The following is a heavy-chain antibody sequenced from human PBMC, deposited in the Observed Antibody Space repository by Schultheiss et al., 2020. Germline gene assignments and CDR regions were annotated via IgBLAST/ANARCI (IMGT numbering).Heavy chain of an antibody. V-gene: IGHV4-34*01. CDR3: ARLRGSYFGRVAGMDAFDI. CDR1: GGSFSGYY. D-gene: IGHD3-10*01. Sequence: SETLSLTCAVYGGSFSGYYWSWIRQPPGKGLEWIGEINHSGSTNYNPSLKSRVTISVDTSKNQFSLKLSSVTAADTAVYYCARLRGSYFGRVAGMDAFDIWGQGTMVTVS. CDR2: INHSGST. J-gene: IGHJ3*02.